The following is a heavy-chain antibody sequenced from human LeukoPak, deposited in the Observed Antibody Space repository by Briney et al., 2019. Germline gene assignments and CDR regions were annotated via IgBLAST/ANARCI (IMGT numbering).Heavy chain of an antibody. CDR3: ARHRGELSSNFDY. V-gene: IGHV4-34*01. CDR1: GGSFSGYY. CDR2: INHSGST. Sequence: KASETLSLTCAVYGGSFSGYYWSWIRQPPGKGLEWIGEINHSGSTNYNPSLKSRVTISVDTSKNQFSLKLSSVTAADTAVYYCARHRGELSSNFDYWGQGTLVTVSS. J-gene: IGHJ4*02. D-gene: IGHD1-26*01.